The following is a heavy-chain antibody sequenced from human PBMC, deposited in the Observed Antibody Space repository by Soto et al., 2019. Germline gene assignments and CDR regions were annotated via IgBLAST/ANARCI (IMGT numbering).Heavy chain of an antibody. CDR2: ISWNSGSI. V-gene: IGHV3-9*01. D-gene: IGHD3-10*01. CDR1: GFTFDDYA. Sequence: ESGGGLVQPGRSLRLSCAASGFTFDDYAMHWVRQAPGKGLEWVSGISWNSGSIAYADSVKGRFTISRDNARNSLFLQMNRLRAEDTALYYCAKDFGGFGELLDYWGQGTLVTVSS. J-gene: IGHJ4*02. CDR3: AKDFGGFGELLDY.